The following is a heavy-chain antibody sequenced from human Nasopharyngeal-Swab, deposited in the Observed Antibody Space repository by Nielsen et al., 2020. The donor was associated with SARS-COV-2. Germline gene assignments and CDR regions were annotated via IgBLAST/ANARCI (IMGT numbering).Heavy chain of an antibody. D-gene: IGHD4-17*01. J-gene: IGHJ6*02. V-gene: IGHV3-30*04. Sequence: WIRQPPGKGLEWVAVISYDGSNKYYADSVEGRFTISRDNSKNTLYLQMNSLGAEDTAVYYCASLPTVTTKGYGMDVWGQGTTVTVSS. CDR3: ASLPTVTTKGYGMDV. CDR2: ISYDGSNK.